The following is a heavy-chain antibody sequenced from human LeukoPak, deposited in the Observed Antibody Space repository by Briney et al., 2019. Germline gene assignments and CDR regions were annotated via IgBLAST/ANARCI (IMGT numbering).Heavy chain of an antibody. J-gene: IGHJ5*02. CDR2: TFDAGAT. CDR1: GGSIRSHH. CDR3: AKRDRGGWFDP. V-gene: IGHV4-59*11. Sequence: PSETLSLTCTVSGGSIRSHHWTWIRQAPGKRLEWIGYTFDAGATYYNPSLRSRVTISIDTSKNQFSLKVTSVTTADTAVYYCAKRDRGGWFDPWGQGTLFTVSS. D-gene: IGHD1-1*01.